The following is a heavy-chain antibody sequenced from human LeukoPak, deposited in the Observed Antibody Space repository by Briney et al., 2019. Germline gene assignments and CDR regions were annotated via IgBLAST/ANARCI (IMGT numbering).Heavy chain of an antibody. Sequence: GSVKVSCKASGYNFNDYGITWVRQAPGQGLEWMGWISGYNGNTYHAPNLQDRITVTADTSTSTAYLEVKSLTSDDTAMYYCARDFKYSSSRAAGYWGQGTLVTASS. CDR2: ISGYNGNT. V-gene: IGHV1-18*01. D-gene: IGHD6-6*01. CDR3: ARDFKYSSSRAAGY. CDR1: GYNFNDYG. J-gene: IGHJ4*02.